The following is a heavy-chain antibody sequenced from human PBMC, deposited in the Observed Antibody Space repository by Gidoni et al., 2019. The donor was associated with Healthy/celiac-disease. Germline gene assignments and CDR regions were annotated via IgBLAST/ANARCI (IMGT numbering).Heavy chain of an antibody. CDR3: AKDRTYSGSYHLAFDI. J-gene: IGHJ3*02. Sequence: EVQLLESGGGLVQPGGSLRLSCAASGFTFSSYAMSWVRQAPGKGLEWVSAISGSGGSIYYADSVKVRFTISRDNSKNTLYLQMNSLRAEDTAVYYCAKDRTYSGSYHLAFDIWGQGTMVTVSS. CDR1: GFTFSSYA. V-gene: IGHV3-23*01. D-gene: IGHD1-26*01. CDR2: ISGSGGSI.